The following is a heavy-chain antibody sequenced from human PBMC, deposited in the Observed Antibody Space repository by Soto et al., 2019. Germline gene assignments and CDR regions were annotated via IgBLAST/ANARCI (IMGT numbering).Heavy chain of an antibody. V-gene: IGHV1-3*01. J-gene: IGHJ4*02. D-gene: IGHD6-6*01. CDR3: ARDVVAARRRYFDY. Sequence: ASVKVSCKASGYTFTGYAMHWVRQAPGQRLEWMGWINAGNGNTKYSQKFQGRVTITRDTSASAAYMELSSLRSEDTAVYYCARDVVAARRRYFDYWGQGTLVTVSS. CDR2: INAGNGNT. CDR1: GYTFTGYA.